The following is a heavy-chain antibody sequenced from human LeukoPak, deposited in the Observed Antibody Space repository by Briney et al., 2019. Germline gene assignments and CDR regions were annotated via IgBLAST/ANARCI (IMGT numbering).Heavy chain of an antibody. Sequence: KSSETLSLTCAVYGGSFSGYYWSWIRQPPGKGLEWIGEINHSGSTNYNPSLKSRVTISVDTSKNQFSLKLSSVTAADTAVYYCARSEYSYGADAFDIWGQGTMVTVSS. D-gene: IGHD5-18*01. CDR2: INHSGST. CDR3: ARSEYSYGADAFDI. V-gene: IGHV4-34*01. J-gene: IGHJ3*02. CDR1: GGSFSGYY.